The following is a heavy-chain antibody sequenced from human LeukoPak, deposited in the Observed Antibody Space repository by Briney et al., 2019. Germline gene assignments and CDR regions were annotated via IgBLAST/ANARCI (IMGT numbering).Heavy chain of an antibody. CDR3: AREVVVVIGVQAENWFDP. J-gene: IGHJ5*02. CDR1: GYTFINYG. Sequence: ASVTVSCKASGYTFINYGITWVRQAPGLGLEWMGWISAYNGATDYAQKFQGRVTMTTNTSTSTAYMELKNLRSDETAVYYCAREVVVVIGVQAENWFDPWGQGTLVTVSS. V-gene: IGHV1-18*01. D-gene: IGHD2-15*01. CDR2: ISAYNGAT.